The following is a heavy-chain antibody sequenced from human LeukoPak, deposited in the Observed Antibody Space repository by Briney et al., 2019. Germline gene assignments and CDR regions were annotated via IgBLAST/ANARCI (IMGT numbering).Heavy chain of an antibody. D-gene: IGHD3-22*01. CDR1: GYTFTSYG. CDR3: ARVRNYYDSSAQGAFDAFDI. V-gene: IGHV1-18*01. Sequence: ASVKVSCKASGYTFTSYGISWVRQAPGQGLEWMGRISAYNGNTNYAQKLQGRVTMTTDTSTSTAYMELRSLRSDDTAVYYCARVRNYYDSSAQGAFDAFDIWGQGTMVTVTS. J-gene: IGHJ3*02. CDR2: ISAYNGNT.